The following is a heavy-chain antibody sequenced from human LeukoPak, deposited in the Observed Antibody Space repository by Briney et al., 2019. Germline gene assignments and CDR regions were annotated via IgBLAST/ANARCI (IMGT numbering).Heavy chain of an antibody. CDR2: IIPIFGTA. CDR1: GGTFSSYA. CDR3: AISRLISSSYDY. V-gene: IGHV1-69*13. J-gene: IGHJ4*02. Sequence: GASVKVSCKASGGTFSSYAISWVRQAPGQGLEWMGGIIPIFGTANYAQKFQGRVTITADESTSTAYVELSSLRSEDTAVYYCAISRLISSSYDYWGQGTLVTVSS. D-gene: IGHD6-13*01.